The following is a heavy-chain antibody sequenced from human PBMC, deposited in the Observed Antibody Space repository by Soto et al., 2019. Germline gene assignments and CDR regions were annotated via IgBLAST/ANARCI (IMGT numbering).Heavy chain of an antibody. V-gene: IGHV1-69*13. CDR2: IIPIFGTA. CDR3: ARAPFSGWYYYGMDV. J-gene: IGHJ6*02. D-gene: IGHD6-19*01. CDR1: GYTFTSYA. Sequence: ASVKVSCKASGYTFTSYAMHWVRQAPGQRLEWMGWIIPIFGTANYAQKFQGRVTITADESTSTAYMELSSLKASDTAMYYCARAPFSGWYYYGMDVWGQGTTVTV.